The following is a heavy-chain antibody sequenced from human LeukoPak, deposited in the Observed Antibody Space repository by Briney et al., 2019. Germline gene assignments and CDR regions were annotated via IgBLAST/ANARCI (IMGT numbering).Heavy chain of an antibody. CDR1: GGSFSGYY. Sequence: SETLSLTCAVYGGSFSGYYWSWIRQPPGKGLEWIGEINHSGSTNHNPSLKSRVTISVDTSKNQFSLKLSSVTAADTAVYYCARGKGGYYPYYFDYWGQGTLVTVSS. D-gene: IGHD3-22*01. CDR3: ARGKGGYYPYYFDY. J-gene: IGHJ4*02. CDR2: INHSGST. V-gene: IGHV4-34*01.